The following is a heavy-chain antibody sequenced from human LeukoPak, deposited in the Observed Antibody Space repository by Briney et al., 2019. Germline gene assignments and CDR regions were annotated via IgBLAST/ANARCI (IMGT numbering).Heavy chain of an antibody. J-gene: IGHJ5*02. V-gene: IGHV3-23*01. Sequence: GGSLRLSCAASGFTFSTYAMTWVRQAPGQGLEWVSSISGSGSGTYYADSVKGRFTISRDNAKNSLYLQMNGLRADDTATYYCARGATDTTRWFDPWGQGTLVTVSS. D-gene: IGHD1-7*01. CDR2: ISGSGSGT. CDR3: ARGATDTTRWFDP. CDR1: GFTFSTYA.